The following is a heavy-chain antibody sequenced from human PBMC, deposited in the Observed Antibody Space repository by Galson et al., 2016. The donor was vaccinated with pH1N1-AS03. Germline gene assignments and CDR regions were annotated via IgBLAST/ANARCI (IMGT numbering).Heavy chain of an antibody. V-gene: IGHV1-69*06. J-gene: IGHJ4*02. CDR3: ADRDGGGYDFWSGTPGVY. D-gene: IGHD3-3*01. Sequence: SVKVSCKASGGTFSNYAFSWVRQAPGQGLEWMGGIIPLFGTPNYAQKFQGGVTITADKSTNTAYMELISLRSEDTAVYFRADRDGGGYDFWSGTPGVYWGQGTLVTVSS. CDR2: IIPLFGTP. CDR1: GGTFSNYA.